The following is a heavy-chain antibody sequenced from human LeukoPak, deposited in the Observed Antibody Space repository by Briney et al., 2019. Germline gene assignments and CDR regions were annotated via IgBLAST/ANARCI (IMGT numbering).Heavy chain of an antibody. V-gene: IGHV4-30-2*01. CDR3: ARVASGPPYFDY. D-gene: IGHD3-10*01. CDR1: GGSISSGGYS. CDR2: IYHSGST. J-gene: IGHJ4*02. Sequence: PSQTLSLTCAVSGGSISSGGYSWSWIRQPPRKGLEWIGYIYHSGSTYYNPSLKSRVTISVDRSKNQFSLKLSSVTAADTAVYYCARVASGPPYFDYWGQGTLVTVSS.